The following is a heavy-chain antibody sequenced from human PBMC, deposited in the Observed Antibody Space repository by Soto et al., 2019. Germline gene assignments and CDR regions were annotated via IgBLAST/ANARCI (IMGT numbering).Heavy chain of an antibody. D-gene: IGHD6-13*01. J-gene: IGHJ5*02. CDR3: AKDSSVTAAGSGGWFDP. Sequence: QVQLVQSGGGVVQPGRSLRLSCAASGFDFNTYGFHWVRQAPGKGLEWVAGISFDGGNQYYADSVKCRFTISRDKSNSTLYMQMNSMGAEDTATDYCAKDSSVTAAGSGGWFDPWGQGTLVIVSS. CDR2: ISFDGGNQ. CDR1: GFDFNTYG. V-gene: IGHV3-30*18.